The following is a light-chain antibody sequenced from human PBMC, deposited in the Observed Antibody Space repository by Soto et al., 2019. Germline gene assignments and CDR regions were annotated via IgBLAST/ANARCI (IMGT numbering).Light chain of an antibody. J-gene: IGKJ2*01. Sequence: DIQMTQSPSSLSASVGDRVTITCRASQSISKYLNWYQQKPGQAPNLLINAASTLQGGVPSRFSGSGSGTDFNLTIISLQPARFATYICLQIYSRPPDTFGQGTKLEIK. CDR3: LQIYSRPPDT. CDR1: QSISKY. CDR2: AAS. V-gene: IGKV1-39*01.